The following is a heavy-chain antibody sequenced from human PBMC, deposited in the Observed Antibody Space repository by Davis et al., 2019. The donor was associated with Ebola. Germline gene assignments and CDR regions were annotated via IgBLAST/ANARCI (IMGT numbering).Heavy chain of an antibody. CDR1: GFTFSSYA. D-gene: IGHD3-22*01. J-gene: IGHJ4*02. CDR2: IRDSGGRT. Sequence: GESLKISCAASGFTFSSYAMSWVRQAPGKGLEWVSAIRDSGGRTYYADSVKGRFTISRDNSKNTLYLQMNSLRAEDTAVYYCARVRWTSGYYFDYWGQGTLVTVSS. CDR3: ARVRWTSGYYFDY. V-gene: IGHV3-23*01.